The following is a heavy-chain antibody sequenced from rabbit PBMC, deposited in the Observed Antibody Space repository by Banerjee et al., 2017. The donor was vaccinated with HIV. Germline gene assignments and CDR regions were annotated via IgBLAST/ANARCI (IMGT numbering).Heavy chain of an antibody. J-gene: IGHJ4*01. D-gene: IGHD6-1*01. CDR1: GFSFSSNYY. CDR3: ARDLYGYNGATVVNL. CDR2: IYTGSGST. Sequence: QSLEESGGDLVKPGASLTLTCTASGFSFSSNYYMCWDRQAPGKGLEWIGCIYTGSGSTWYASWAKGRFTISKTSSTTVTLQMTSLTAADTATYFCARDLYGYNGATVVNLWGQGTLVTVS. V-gene: IGHV1S40*01.